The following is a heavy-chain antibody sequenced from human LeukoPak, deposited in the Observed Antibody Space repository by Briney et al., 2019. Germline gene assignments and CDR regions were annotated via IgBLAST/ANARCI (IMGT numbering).Heavy chain of an antibody. J-gene: IGHJ6*03. CDR2: ISAYNGNT. CDR3: ARVGYCSSTSCYRNYYYYMDV. D-gene: IGHD2-2*01. V-gene: IGHV1-18*01. CDR1: GYTFTSYG. Sequence: ASVKVSCKASGYTFTSYGISWVRQAPGQGLEWMGWISAYNGNTNYAQKLQGRVTMTTDTSTSTAYMELRSLRSDDTAVYYCARVGYCSSTSCYRNYYYYMDVWGKGTTVTVSS.